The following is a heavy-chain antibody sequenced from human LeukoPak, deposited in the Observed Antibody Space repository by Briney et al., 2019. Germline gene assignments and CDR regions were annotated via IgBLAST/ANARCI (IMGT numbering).Heavy chain of an antibody. J-gene: IGHJ4*02. V-gene: IGHV3-74*01. D-gene: IGHD6-19*01. CDR2: INSDGSST. Sequence: GGSLRLSCAASGFTFSSYWMHWVRQAPGKGLVWVSRINSDGSSTTYADSVKGRFTISRDNAKNTLYLQMNSLRAEDTGVYFCARVFSGWYFYFDNWGQGTLSPSPQ. CDR1: GFTFSSYW. CDR3: ARVFSGWYFYFDN.